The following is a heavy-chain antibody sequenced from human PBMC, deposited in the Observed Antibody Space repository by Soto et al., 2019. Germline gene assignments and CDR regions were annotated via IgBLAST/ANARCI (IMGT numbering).Heavy chain of an antibody. CDR1: GYTFTSYG. CDR3: ARDRRYYDSSGYYPSQYYFDY. V-gene: IGHV1-18*01. J-gene: IGHJ4*02. D-gene: IGHD3-22*01. Sequence: QVQLVQSGAEAKKPGASVKVSCKASGYTFTSYGISWVRQAPGQGLEWMGWISAYYGNTNYAQKLQGRVTMTTDTDTSTAYMELMSLRSDATAVYYCARDRRYYDSSGYYPSQYYFDYWGQGTLVTVSS. CDR2: ISAYYGNT.